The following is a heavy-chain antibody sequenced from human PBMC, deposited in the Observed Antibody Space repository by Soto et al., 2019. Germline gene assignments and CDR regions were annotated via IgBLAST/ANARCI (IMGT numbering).Heavy chain of an antibody. V-gene: IGHV4-39*01. CDR1: GGSISSSSYY. CDR3: ASLTGGSNYDYIWGSYSGGY. CDR2: IYYSGST. Sequence: QLQLQESGPGLVKPSETLSLTCTVSGGSISSSSYYWGWIRQPPGKGLEWIGSIYYSGSTYYNPSLKSRVTISVDTSKNQFSLKLSSVTAADTAVYYCASLTGGSNYDYIWGSYSGGYWGQGTLVTVSS. D-gene: IGHD3-16*01. J-gene: IGHJ4*02.